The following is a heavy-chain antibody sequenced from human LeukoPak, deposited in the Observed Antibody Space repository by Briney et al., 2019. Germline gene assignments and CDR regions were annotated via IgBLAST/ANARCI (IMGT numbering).Heavy chain of an antibody. CDR3: AKSTTVTQRGYFDY. Sequence: GGSLRLSCAASGFTFSSYGMHWVRQAPAKGLEWVAIISYDGSNKYYADSVKGRFTISRDNSKNTLYLQMSSLRAEDTAVYYCAKSTTVTQRGYFDYWGQGTLVTVSS. V-gene: IGHV3-30*18. CDR2: ISYDGSNK. CDR1: GFTFSSYG. D-gene: IGHD4-17*01. J-gene: IGHJ4*02.